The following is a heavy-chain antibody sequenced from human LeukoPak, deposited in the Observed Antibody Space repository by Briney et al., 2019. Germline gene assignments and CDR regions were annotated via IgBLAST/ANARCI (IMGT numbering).Heavy chain of an antibody. CDR2: ITNDASDT. V-gene: IGHV3-74*01. J-gene: IGHJ4*02. CDR1: GFTFSRYW. CDR3: ARDQDGVGTTIDF. Sequence: GGSLRLSCAASGFTFSRYWMHWVRQVPGKGLVWVARITNDASDTWYADSVKGRFTISKDNARNTLTLQMNSLTAEDTGLYYCARDQDGVGTTIDFWGQGSLVIVSS. D-gene: IGHD1-26*01.